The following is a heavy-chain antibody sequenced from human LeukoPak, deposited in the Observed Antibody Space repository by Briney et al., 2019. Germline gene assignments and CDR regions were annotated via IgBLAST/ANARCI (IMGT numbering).Heavy chain of an antibody. Sequence: TGGSLRLSCAASGFTFSTCAVSWARQAPGKGLEWDSSINGGGDDTYYADSVKGRFTISRDNSKNTLYLQMNSLRAEDTAVYYCAKRAGMFPFDYWGQGVLVTVSS. D-gene: IGHD3-10*01. J-gene: IGHJ4*02. V-gene: IGHV3-23*01. CDR1: GFTFSTCA. CDR3: AKRAGMFPFDY. CDR2: INGGGDDT.